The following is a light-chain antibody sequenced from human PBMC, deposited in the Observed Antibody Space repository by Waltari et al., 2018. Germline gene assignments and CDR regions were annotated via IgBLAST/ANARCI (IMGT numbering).Light chain of an antibody. V-gene: IGLV2-14*03. J-gene: IGLJ2*01. Sequence: SALTQPASVSGSPGHASTISCTGTSSDVCGYNYVSWYQQHPGKAPKLMIYDVSYRPSGVSNRFSGSKSGNTASLPISGLQAEDEADYYFSSYNHRHSRVVFGGGTKLTVL. CDR2: DVS. CDR1: SSDVCGYNY. CDR3: SSYNHRHSRVV.